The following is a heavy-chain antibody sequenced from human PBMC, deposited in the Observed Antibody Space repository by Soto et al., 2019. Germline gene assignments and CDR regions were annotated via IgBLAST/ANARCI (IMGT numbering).Heavy chain of an antibody. D-gene: IGHD6-19*01. Sequence: GSLRLSCAASGFTFGSYWMSWVRQAPGKGLEWVANIKQDGSEKYYVESVKGRFTISRDNAKNSLYLQMNSLRVEDTAVFYCARNLPPYRSGWYYDYWGQGTLVTVSS. J-gene: IGHJ4*02. CDR2: IKQDGSEK. CDR3: ARNLPPYRSGWYYDY. CDR1: GFTFGSYW. V-gene: IGHV3-7*01.